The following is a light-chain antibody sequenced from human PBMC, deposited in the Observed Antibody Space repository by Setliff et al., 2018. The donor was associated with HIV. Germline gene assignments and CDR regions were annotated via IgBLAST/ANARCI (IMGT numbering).Light chain of an antibody. J-gene: IGLJ1*01. CDR3: SSYTSTTPLYV. CDR2: DVS. Sequence: QSALTQPPSASGSPGQSVTISCTGTSSDVGTYNFVSWYQQHPGKAPKLMISDVSNRPSGVSNRFSGSKSGNTASLTISGLQAEDEADYYCSSYTSTTPLYVFGTGTKVTVL. CDR1: SSDVGTYNF. V-gene: IGLV2-14*03.